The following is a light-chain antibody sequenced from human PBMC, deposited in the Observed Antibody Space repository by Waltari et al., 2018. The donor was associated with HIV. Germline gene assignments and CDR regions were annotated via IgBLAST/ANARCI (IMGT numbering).Light chain of an antibody. CDR3: QVCVDNSVI. CDR2: DDS. J-gene: IGLJ2*01. CDR1: SVGSKS. Sequence: SYVLTQPPSVSVAPGQTARITCGGNSVGSKSVHWYQQKSGQAPVLVVYDDSDRPSGIPERFSGSNSGNTATLTISRVEDGDEVDYYCQVCVDNSVIFAGGTRLTVL. V-gene: IGLV3-21*02.